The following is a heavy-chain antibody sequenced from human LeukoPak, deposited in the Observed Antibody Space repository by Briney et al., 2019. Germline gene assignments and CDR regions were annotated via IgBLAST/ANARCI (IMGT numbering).Heavy chain of an antibody. CDR3: TTDPPRYCSSTSCYLGY. D-gene: IGHD2-2*01. V-gene: IGHV3-15*01. CDR1: GFTFSNAW. J-gene: IGHJ4*02. Sequence: GGSLRLSCAASGFTFSNAWMSWVRQPPGKGLEWLRFIKSKTDGWTTDYAAPVKGRFTISRDDSYNTLYLQMNSLKTEDTALYYCTTDPPRYCSSTSCYLGYWGQGTLVTVSS. CDR2: IKSKTDGWTT.